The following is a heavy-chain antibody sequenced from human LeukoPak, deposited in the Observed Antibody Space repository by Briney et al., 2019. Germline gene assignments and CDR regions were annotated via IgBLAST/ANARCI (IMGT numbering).Heavy chain of an antibody. J-gene: IGHJ4*02. Sequence: KTGGSLRLSCAASGFTFSDCYMSWIRQAPGKGLEWVSYISSSSSYTNYADSVKGRFTISRDNAKNSLYLQMNSLRAEDTAVYYCARDRGYCSGGSCSYSDYWGQGTLVTVSS. V-gene: IGHV3-11*06. CDR1: GFTFSDCY. D-gene: IGHD2-15*01. CDR3: ARDRGYCSGGSCSYSDY. CDR2: ISSSSSYT.